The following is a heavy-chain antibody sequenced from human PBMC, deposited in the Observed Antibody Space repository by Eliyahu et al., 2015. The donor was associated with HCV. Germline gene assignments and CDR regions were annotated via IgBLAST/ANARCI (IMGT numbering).Heavy chain of an antibody. J-gene: IGHJ4*02. CDR3: AGGHYRIVVGFDY. V-gene: IGHV4-39*01. Sequence: QLQLQESGPGLVKPSETLSLTCTVSGGSXSSSSYYWGWIRQPPGKGLEWIGSIYYSGSTYYNPSLKSRVTISVDTSKNQFSLKLSSVTAADTAVYYCAGGHYRIVVGFDYWGQGTLVTVSS. D-gene: IGHD3-22*01. CDR2: IYYSGST. CDR1: GGSXSSSSYY.